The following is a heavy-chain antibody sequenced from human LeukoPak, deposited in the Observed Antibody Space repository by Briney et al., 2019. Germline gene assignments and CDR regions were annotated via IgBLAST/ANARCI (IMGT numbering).Heavy chain of an antibody. D-gene: IGHD3-22*01. Sequence: GGSLRLSCAASGFTVSSNYMSWVRQAPGKGLEWASVIYSGGSTYYADSVKGRFTISRDNSKNTLYLQMNSLRAEDTAVYYCARVSGGYSQGYYFDYWGQGTLVTVSS. CDR1: GFTVSSNY. CDR2: IYSGGST. CDR3: ARVSGGYSQGYYFDY. J-gene: IGHJ4*02. V-gene: IGHV3-53*01.